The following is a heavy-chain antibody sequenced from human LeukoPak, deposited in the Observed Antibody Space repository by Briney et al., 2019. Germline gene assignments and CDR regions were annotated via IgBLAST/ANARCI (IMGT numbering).Heavy chain of an antibody. CDR3: ARGLIAVAGTGDY. Sequence: GGSLRLSCAASGFTFSSYEMNWVRQAPGKGLEWVSGINWNGGSTGYADSVKGRFTISRDNAKNSLYLQMLSLRAEDTAFYYCARGLIAVAGTGDYWGQGTLVTVSS. J-gene: IGHJ4*02. D-gene: IGHD6-19*01. V-gene: IGHV3-20*04. CDR1: GFTFSSYE. CDR2: INWNGGST.